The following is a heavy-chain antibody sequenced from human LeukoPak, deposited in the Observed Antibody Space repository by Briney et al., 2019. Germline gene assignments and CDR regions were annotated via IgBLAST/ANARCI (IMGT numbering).Heavy chain of an antibody. D-gene: IGHD3-22*01. CDR1: GGSTSSGSYY. Sequence: SETLSLTCTVSGGSTSSGSYYWSWIRQPAGKGLEWIGRIYTSGSTNYNPSLKSRVTISVDTSKNQFSLKLSSVTAADTAVYYCARDGYYYDREVGAFDIWGQGTMVTVSS. CDR2: IYTSGST. V-gene: IGHV4-61*02. J-gene: IGHJ3*02. CDR3: ARDGYYYDREVGAFDI.